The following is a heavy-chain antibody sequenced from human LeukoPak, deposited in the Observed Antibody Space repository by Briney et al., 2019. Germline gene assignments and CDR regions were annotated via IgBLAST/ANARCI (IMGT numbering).Heavy chain of an antibody. Sequence: SGTLSLTCAVSGGSISSSNWRSWVRQPPGKGLEWIGEVYHSGSTNYNPSLKSRVTISVDTSKNQFSLKLSSVTAADTAVYYCARQIRELRTFDYWGQGTLVTVSS. V-gene: IGHV4-4*02. CDR2: VYHSGST. D-gene: IGHD1-7*01. CDR3: ARQIRELRTFDY. J-gene: IGHJ4*02. CDR1: GGSISSSNW.